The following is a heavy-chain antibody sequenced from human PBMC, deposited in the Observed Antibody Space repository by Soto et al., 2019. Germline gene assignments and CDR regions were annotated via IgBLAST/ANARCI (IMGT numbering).Heavy chain of an antibody. D-gene: IGHD3-22*01. Sequence: ASVKVSCKASGYTFTSYAMHWVRQAPGQRLEWMGWINAGNGNTKYSQKFQGRVTITRDTSASTAYMELSSLRSEDTAVYYCARDAKRNYYYDSSGFDYWGQGTMVTVYS. J-gene: IGHJ4*02. V-gene: IGHV1-3*01. CDR1: GYTFTSYA. CDR3: ARDAKRNYYYDSSGFDY. CDR2: INAGNGNT.